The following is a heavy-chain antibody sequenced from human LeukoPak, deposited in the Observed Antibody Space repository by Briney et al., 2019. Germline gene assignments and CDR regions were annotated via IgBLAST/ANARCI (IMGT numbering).Heavy chain of an antibody. CDR3: ARGKLWPYYFDY. CDR1: GFTVSSNY. J-gene: IGHJ4*02. Sequence: GGSLRLSCAASGFTVSSNYMSWVRPAPGKGLEWVSVIYSGGSTYYADSVKGRFTISRDNSKNTLYLQMNSLRAEDTAVYYCARGKLWPYYFDYWGQGTLVTVSS. D-gene: IGHD3-16*01. V-gene: IGHV3-66*01. CDR2: IYSGGST.